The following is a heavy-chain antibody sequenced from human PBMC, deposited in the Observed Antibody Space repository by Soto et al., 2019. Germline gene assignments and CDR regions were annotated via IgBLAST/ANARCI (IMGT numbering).Heavy chain of an antibody. CDR3: ARGNGSSWYDY. D-gene: IGHD6-13*01. CDR1: GGSFSGYY. CDR2: INHSGST. J-gene: IGHJ4*02. Sequence: QVQLQQWGAGLLKPSETLSLTCAVYGGSFSGYYWSWIRQPPGKGLEWIGEINHSGSTNYNPSLKSRVTISVDTSKNQFSLKLSSVTAADTAVYYCARGNGSSWYDYWGQGTLVTVSS. V-gene: IGHV4-34*01.